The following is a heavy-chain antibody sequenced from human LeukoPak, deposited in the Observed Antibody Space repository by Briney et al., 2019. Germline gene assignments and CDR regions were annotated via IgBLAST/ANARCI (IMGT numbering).Heavy chain of an antibody. D-gene: IGHD3-3*01. CDR1: GGTFSSYA. V-gene: IGHV1-69*04. J-gene: IGHJ3*02. CDR3: ARDKEGFYDFWSGSNAFDI. CDR2: IIPILGIA. Sequence: PEASVKVSCKASGGTFSSYAISWVRQAPGQGLEWMGRIIPILGIANYAQKFQGRVTITADKSTSTAYMELSSLRSEDTAVYYCARDKEGFYDFWSGSNAFDIWGQGTMVTVSS.